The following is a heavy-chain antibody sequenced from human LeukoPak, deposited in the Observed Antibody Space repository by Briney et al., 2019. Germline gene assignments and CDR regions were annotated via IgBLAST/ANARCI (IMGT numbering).Heavy chain of an antibody. CDR3: AKDRSPTVTSFYYYHGMDV. J-gene: IGHJ6*02. CDR2: ISNDGNKK. Sequence: GGSLRLSCAASGFTFSRHGMHWVRQAPGKGLEWVTVISNDGNKKYYADSVKGRFTTSRDNSKLYLQMDSLGPEDTAVYYCAKDRSPTVTSFYYYHGMDVWGQGTTVTVSS. V-gene: IGHV3-30*18. CDR1: GFTFSRHG. D-gene: IGHD4-17*01.